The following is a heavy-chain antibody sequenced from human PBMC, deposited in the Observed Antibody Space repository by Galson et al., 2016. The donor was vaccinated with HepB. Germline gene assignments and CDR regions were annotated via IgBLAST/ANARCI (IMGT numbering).Heavy chain of an antibody. V-gene: IGHV3-30-3*01. J-gene: IGHJ4*02. CDR3: ARKFSGSENYFFDY. D-gene: IGHD3-10*01. CDR1: GITLRNFI. CDR2: ISHDDISK. Sequence: SLRLSCAASGITLRNFIIHWVRQPPGKGLEWVAAISHDDISKYYTDSVKGRFTISRDNSGNTVDLQMNSLRDEDTAVYYCARKFSGSENYFFDYWGQGTLVIVSS.